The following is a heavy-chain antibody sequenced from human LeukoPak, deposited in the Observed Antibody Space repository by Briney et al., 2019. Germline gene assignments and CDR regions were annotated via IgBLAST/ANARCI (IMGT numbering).Heavy chain of an antibody. CDR3: AKGRSGSYQDFDH. CDR1: GLTFSVFG. CDR2: ISSDESKK. V-gene: IGHV3-30*18. J-gene: IGHJ4*02. Sequence: PGGSLRLSCGASGLTFSVFGVHWVRQAPGKGLEWVAFISSDESKKYHVDSVKGRFTISRDNSKNMVYLQMNSLSAEDTAVYYCAKGRSGSYQDFDHWGPGTLVTVSS. D-gene: IGHD1-26*01.